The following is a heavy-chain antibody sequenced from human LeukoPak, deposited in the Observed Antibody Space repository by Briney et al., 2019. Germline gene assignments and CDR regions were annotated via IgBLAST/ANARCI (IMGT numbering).Heavy chain of an antibody. CDR3: ARGGPYYYDSSGYWLPDY. D-gene: IGHD3-22*01. CDR2: IYSGGST. CDR1: GFTVSSNY. J-gene: IGHJ4*02. V-gene: IGHV3-53*01. Sequence: GGSLRLSCAASGFTVSSNYMSWVRQAPGKGLEWVSVIYSGGSTYYADSVKGRFTISRDNSKNTLYLQMNSLRAEDTAVYYCARGGPYYYDSSGYWLPDYWGQGTLVTVSS.